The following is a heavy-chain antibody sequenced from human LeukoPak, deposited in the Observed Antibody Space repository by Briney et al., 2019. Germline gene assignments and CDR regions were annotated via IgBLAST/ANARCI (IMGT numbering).Heavy chain of an antibody. J-gene: IGHJ3*02. CDR2: INPNSGAT. CDR3: ARGEYVISGYRNDAFDI. V-gene: IGHV1-2*02. Sequence: ASVKVSCKASGYTFTDYYMHWVRQAPGQRLEWMGWINPNSGATKYAQKFQGRVTMTRDTSISTAYMELSRLTSDDAAVYYCARGEYVISGYRNDAFDIWGQGTMVTVSS. D-gene: IGHD3-22*01. CDR1: GYTFTDYY.